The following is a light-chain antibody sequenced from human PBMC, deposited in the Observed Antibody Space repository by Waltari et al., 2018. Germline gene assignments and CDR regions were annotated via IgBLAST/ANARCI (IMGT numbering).Light chain of an antibody. CDR1: QSLLYSSDNRNY. CDR3: QQYHSVPPT. J-gene: IGKJ1*01. V-gene: IGKV4-1*01. Sequence: DIVLTQSPDSLAMSLGERATINCKSSQSLLYSSDNRNYLARYQQKPGQPPKLLMYWASTRASGVPDRFSGSESGTSVTLTISSLQAEDVAVYYCQQYHSVPPTFGQGTKVQIK. CDR2: WAS.